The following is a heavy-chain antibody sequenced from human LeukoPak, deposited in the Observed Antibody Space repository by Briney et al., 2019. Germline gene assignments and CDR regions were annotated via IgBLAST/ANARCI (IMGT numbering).Heavy chain of an antibody. D-gene: IGHD7-27*01. V-gene: IGHV3-9*01. CDR2: ISWNSGSI. J-gene: IGHJ4*02. CDR3: AKDIGPATTGVDY. Sequence: GGSLRLSCAASGITFSDYAMHWLRQAPGKGLEWVSVISWNSGSIGYADSVKGRFTISRNNAKNSLYLQMNSLRAEDTALYYCAKDIGPATTGVDYWGQGTLVTVSS. CDR1: GITFSDYA.